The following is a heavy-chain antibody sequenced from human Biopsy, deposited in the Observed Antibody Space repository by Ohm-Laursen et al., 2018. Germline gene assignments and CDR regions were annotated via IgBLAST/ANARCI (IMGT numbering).Heavy chain of an antibody. CDR3: ARDPLNGHKHFDY. D-gene: IGHD2-8*01. J-gene: IGHJ4*02. CDR2: INCKTGAT. CDR1: SYTFTDYN. V-gene: IGHV1-2*02. Sequence: ASVKVSCKASSYTFTDYNIHWMRQAPGQGLEWLGYINCKTGATNYAQKFQGTVTMTRDTSISTAYLALGSLRSADTAIYYCARDPLNGHKHFDYWGQGSWSPSPQ.